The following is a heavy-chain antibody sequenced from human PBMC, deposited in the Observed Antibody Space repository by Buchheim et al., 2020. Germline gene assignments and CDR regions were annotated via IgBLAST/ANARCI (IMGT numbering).Heavy chain of an antibody. D-gene: IGHD2-21*02. J-gene: IGHJ4*02. Sequence: EVQLVESGGDLVQPGKSLRLSCAASGFTFSTYWMSWVRQAPGKGLEWVANIKKDESEKYYVDSVEGRFTISRDNAKNTLYLQMNGLTADDTGVYYCARGLSVVTARDYFDSWGQGT. CDR1: GFTFSTYW. CDR2: IKKDESEK. V-gene: IGHV3-7*01. CDR3: ARGLSVVTARDYFDS.